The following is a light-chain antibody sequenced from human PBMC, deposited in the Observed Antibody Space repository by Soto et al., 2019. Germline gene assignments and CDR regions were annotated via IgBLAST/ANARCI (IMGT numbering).Light chain of an antibody. J-gene: IGLJ3*02. CDR1: SSDVGGYSY. Sequence: QSALTQPPSASGSPGQSVAISCTGTSSDVGGYSYASWYQQHPGKAPKLMIYEVTKRPSGVPDRFSGSKSGNTASLTVSGLQAEDEADYYCSSYARNRDILFGGGTKVTVL. V-gene: IGLV2-8*01. CDR3: SSYARNRDIL. CDR2: EVT.